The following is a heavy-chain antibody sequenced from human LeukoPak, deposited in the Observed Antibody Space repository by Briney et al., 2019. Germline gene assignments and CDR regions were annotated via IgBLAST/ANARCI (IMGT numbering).Heavy chain of an antibody. CDR1: GGSFSGYY. V-gene: IGHV4-34*01. CDR2: INHSGST. CDR3: ARGAARTYHYYGMDV. Sequence: SEALSLTCAVYGGSFSGYYWSWIRQPPGKGLEWIGEINHSGSTNYNPSLKSRVTISVDTSKNQFSLKLSSVTAADTAVYYCARGAARTYHYYGMDVWGQGTTVTVSS. D-gene: IGHD6-6*01. J-gene: IGHJ6*02.